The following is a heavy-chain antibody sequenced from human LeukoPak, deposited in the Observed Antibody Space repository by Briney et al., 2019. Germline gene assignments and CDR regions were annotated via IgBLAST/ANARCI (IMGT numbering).Heavy chain of an antibody. CDR2: IYYSGRT. CDR1: GGSISSYF. Sequence: SETLSLTCTVSGGSISSYFWSWIRQPPGKGLEWIGYIYYSGRTNNNPSLKSRVTISVDTSKNQFSLKLSSVTAADTAVYYCARSGSYVYWGQGTLVTVSS. V-gene: IGHV4-59*12. J-gene: IGHJ4*02. CDR3: ARSGSYVY. D-gene: IGHD1-26*01.